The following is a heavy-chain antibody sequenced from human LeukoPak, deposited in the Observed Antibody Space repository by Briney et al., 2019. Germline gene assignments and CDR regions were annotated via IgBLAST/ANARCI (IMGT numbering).Heavy chain of an antibody. CDR3: VRDLILVWTPGDDFDF. D-gene: IGHD3-16*01. Sequence: GGSLRLSCATSGFAFSAYWMHWVRQAPGKGLEWVSRINEDATTITYADSVKGRFIISRDNSKKSLYLQMNNLRAEDTAVYYCVRDLILVWTPGDDFDFWGQGTLVIVSS. J-gene: IGHJ4*02. CDR1: GFAFSAYW. CDR2: INEDATTI. V-gene: IGHV3-74*01.